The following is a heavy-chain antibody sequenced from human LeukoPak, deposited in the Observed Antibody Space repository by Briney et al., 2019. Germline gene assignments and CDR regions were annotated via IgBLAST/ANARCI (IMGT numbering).Heavy chain of an antibody. CDR1: GGSISSYY. J-gene: IGHJ3*02. V-gene: IGHV4-59*01. D-gene: IGHD3-22*01. CDR2: IYYSGST. CDR3: ARDFRSEYYYDSSGYLADAFDI. Sequence: PSETLSLTCTVSGGSISSYYWSWIRQPPGKGLEWIGYIYYSGSTNYNPSLKSRVTISVDTSKNQFSLKLSPVTAADTAAYYCARDFRSEYYYDSSGYLADAFDIWGQGTMVTVSS.